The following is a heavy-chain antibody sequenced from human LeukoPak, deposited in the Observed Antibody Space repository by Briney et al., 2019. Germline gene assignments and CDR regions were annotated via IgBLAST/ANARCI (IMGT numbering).Heavy chain of an antibody. CDR2: INAGNGNT. CDR3: ARDPDYYGSGSYLDY. V-gene: IGHV1-3*01. Sequence: ASVKVSCKASGYTFTSYAMHWVRQAPGQRLEWMGWINAGNGNTKYSQKFQGRVTITRDTSASTAYMELSSLRSEDTAVYYCARDPDYYGSGSYLDYWGQGTPVTVSS. D-gene: IGHD3-10*01. CDR1: GYTFTSYA. J-gene: IGHJ4*02.